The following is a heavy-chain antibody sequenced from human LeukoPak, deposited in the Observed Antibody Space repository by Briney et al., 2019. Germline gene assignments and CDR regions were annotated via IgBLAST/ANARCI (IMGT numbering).Heavy chain of an antibody. D-gene: IGHD6-13*01. CDR2: ISSSSSYI. Sequence: GGSLRLSCAASGFTFSSYSMNWVRQAPGKGLEWVSSISSSSSYIYYADSVKGRFTISRDNAKNSLYLQMNSLRAEDMALYYCAKDMYSSSWYSRNFDYWGQGTLVTVSS. J-gene: IGHJ4*02. CDR1: GFTFSSYS. V-gene: IGHV3-21*04. CDR3: AKDMYSSSWYSRNFDY.